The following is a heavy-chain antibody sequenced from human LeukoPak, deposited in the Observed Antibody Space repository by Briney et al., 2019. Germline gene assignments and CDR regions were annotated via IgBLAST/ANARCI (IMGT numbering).Heavy chain of an antibody. CDR2: IYYSVST. CDR3: ARGDFCSKSNCYLRPMDV. J-gene: IGHJ6*03. Sequence: SETLSLTCTVSGGSISDYYWNWIRQPPRKGLEWIGYIYYSVSTTYNPSLKSRVTMSVDTAKNQFSLKLRSVTAADTAVYYCARGDFCSKSNCYLRPMDVWGKGTTVTVSS. D-gene: IGHD3-3*01. CDR1: GGSISDYY. V-gene: IGHV4-59*01.